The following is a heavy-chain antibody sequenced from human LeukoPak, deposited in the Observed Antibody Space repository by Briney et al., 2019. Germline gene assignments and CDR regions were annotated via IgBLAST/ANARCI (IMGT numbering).Heavy chain of an antibody. CDR3: AKDVGGGGARYSGVWFDP. D-gene: IGHD2-21*01. Sequence: GGSLRLSCAASGFTFSSYVMSWVRQAPGKGLEWVSAISGSGGSTYYADSVKGRFTISRDNSKNTLYLQMNSLRAEDTAVYYCAKDVGGGGARYSGVWFDPWGQGTLVTVSS. CDR1: GFTFSSYV. CDR2: ISGSGGST. J-gene: IGHJ5*02. V-gene: IGHV3-23*01.